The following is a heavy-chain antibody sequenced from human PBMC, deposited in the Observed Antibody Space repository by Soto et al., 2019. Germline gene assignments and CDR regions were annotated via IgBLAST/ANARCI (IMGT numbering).Heavy chain of an antibody. J-gene: IGHJ4*02. V-gene: IGHV4-39*01. D-gene: IGHD2-2*02. CDR2: IYYGGST. CDR3: ATYTDGWTSDY. Sequence: QLQLQESGPGLVKPSETLSLTCTVSGGSITSGSYYWAWIRQPPGKGLEWIGNIYYGGSTSYAPSLKSRVTISVDTSKNQFSLKLTSVTAADTAVYYCATYTDGWTSDYWGQGTLVTVSS. CDR1: GGSITSGSYY.